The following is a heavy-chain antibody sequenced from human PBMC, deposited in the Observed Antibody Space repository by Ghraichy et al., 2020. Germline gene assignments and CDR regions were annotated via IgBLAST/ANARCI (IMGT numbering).Heavy chain of an antibody. J-gene: IGHJ4*02. D-gene: IGHD2-21*02. CDR2: ISWDGGST. V-gene: IGHV3-43*01. CDR1: GFTFDDYT. Sequence: GGSLRLSCAASGFTFDDYTMHWVRQAPGKGLEWVSLISWDGGSTYYADSVKGRFTISRDNSKNSLYLQMNSLRTEDTALYYCAKDMGAYCGGDCYAFDYWGQGTLVTVSS. CDR3: AKDMGAYCGGDCYAFDY.